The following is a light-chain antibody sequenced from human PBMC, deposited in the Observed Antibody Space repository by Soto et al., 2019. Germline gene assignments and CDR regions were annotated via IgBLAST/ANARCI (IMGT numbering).Light chain of an antibody. V-gene: IGLV2-23*01. CDR1: SSDVGSYNL. J-gene: IGLJ2*01. CDR2: EGS. Sequence: QSALTQPASVSGSPGQSITISCTGTSSDVGSYNLVSWYQQHPGKAPKLMIYEGSKRPSGVSNRLSGSQSGNTASLTISGLQADDEADYYCCSYAGSTTPHVVFGGGTKLTVL. CDR3: CSYAGSTTPHVV.